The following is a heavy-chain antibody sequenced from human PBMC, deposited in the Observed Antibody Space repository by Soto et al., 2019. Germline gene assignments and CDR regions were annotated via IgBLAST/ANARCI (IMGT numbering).Heavy chain of an antibody. J-gene: IGHJ6*03. Sequence: QVQLQESGPGLVKPSETLSLTCPVSGGSISSYSWSWFRQPPGRGLGWIGYIYYSGSTNYNPSLKSRVTISVDTSKNQFSLKLSSVTAADTAVYYCARLSPPLYYDFWSGYSRNYYYMDVWGKGTTVTVSS. CDR3: ARLSPPLYYDFWSGYSRNYYYMDV. V-gene: IGHV4-59*08. D-gene: IGHD3-3*01. CDR1: GGSISSYS. CDR2: IYYSGST.